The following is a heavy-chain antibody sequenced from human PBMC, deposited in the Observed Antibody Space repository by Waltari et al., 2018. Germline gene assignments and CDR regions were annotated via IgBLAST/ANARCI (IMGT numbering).Heavy chain of an antibody. CDR1: GFTFSSYA. CDR2: ISYDGSNK. J-gene: IGHJ4*02. D-gene: IGHD4-17*01. CDR3: ARDLTGAPGY. V-gene: IGHV3-30-3*01. Sequence: QVQLVESGGGVVQPGRSLRLSCAASGFTFSSYAMHWVRQAPGKGLEWVAGISYDGSNKYDADSVKGRFTNSRDNSKNTLYLQMNSLRAEDTAVYYCARDLTGAPGYWGQGTLVTVSS.